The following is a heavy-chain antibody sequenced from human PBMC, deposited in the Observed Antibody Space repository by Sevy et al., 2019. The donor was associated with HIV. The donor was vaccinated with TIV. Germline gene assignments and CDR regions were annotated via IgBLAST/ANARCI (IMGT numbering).Heavy chain of an antibody. CDR2: IKQDGSEK. D-gene: IGHD6-13*01. CDR3: ARGLRQTHSSSWYNYYYYGIDV. J-gene: IGHJ6*02. CDR1: GFTFSSYW. Sequence: GGSLRLSCAASGFTFSSYWMSWVRQAPGKGLEWVANIKQDGSEKYYVDSVKGRFTISRDNAKNSLYLQMNSLRAEDTAVYYCARGLRQTHSSSWYNYYYYGIDVWGQGTTVTVSS. V-gene: IGHV3-7*01.